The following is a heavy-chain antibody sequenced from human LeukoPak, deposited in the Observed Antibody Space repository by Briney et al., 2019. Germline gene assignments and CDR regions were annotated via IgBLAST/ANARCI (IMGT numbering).Heavy chain of an antibody. V-gene: IGHV1-2*02. CDR3: ARGAPDSSGPGD. CDR1: GYTFTGYY. Sequence: ASVKVSCKASGYTFTGYYMHWVRQAPGQGLEWMGWINPNSGGTDYAQNFQGRVTMTRDTSISTAYMELSRLKSDDTAVYYCARGAPDSSGPGDWGQGTLVTVSS. J-gene: IGHJ4*02. D-gene: IGHD6-19*01. CDR2: INPNSGGT.